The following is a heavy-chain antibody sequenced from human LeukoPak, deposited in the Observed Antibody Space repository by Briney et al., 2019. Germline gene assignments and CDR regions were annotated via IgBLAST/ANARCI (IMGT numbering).Heavy chain of an antibody. CDR2: IGDIGGT. CDR3: AKLVASGTSRNFDY. J-gene: IGHJ4*02. V-gene: IGHV3-23*01. D-gene: IGHD6-13*01. Sequence: PGGSLRLSCAASGFTFSSDAMNWVRQAPGKGLEWVSAIGDIGGTFYADSVKGRFTISRDNSKNTVYLQMNSLGAEDTAVYYCAKLVASGTSRNFDYWGQGTLVTVSS. CDR1: GFTFSSDA.